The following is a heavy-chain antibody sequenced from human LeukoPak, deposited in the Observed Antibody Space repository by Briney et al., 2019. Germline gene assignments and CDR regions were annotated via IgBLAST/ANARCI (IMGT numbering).Heavy chain of an antibody. CDR1: GYTFTGYY. CDR2: INPNSGGT. Sequence: ASVKVSCKASGYTFTGYYMHWVRQAPGQGLEWMGWINPNSGGTNYAQKFQGRVTMTRDTSISTAYMELGRLRPDDTAVYYCARDRDRSSPNYFDYWGQGTLVTVSS. D-gene: IGHD6-13*01. CDR3: ARDRDRSSPNYFDY. V-gene: IGHV1-2*02. J-gene: IGHJ4*02.